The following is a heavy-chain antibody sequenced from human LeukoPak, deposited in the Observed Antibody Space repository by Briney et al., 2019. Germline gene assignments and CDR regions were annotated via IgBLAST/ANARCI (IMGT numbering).Heavy chain of an antibody. CDR1: GGTFSSYA. Sequence: ASVKVSCKASGGTFSSYAISWVRQAPGQGLEWMGWISAYNGNTNYAQKLQGRVTMTTDTSTSTAYMELRSLRSDDTAVYYCARVALVSWYFDLWGRGTLVTVSS. J-gene: IGHJ2*01. CDR2: ISAYNGNT. D-gene: IGHD6-6*01. V-gene: IGHV1-18*01. CDR3: ARVALVSWYFDL.